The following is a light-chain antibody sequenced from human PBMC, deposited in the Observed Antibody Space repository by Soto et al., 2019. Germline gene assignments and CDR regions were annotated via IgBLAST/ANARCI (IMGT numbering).Light chain of an antibody. CDR2: SNN. J-gene: IGLJ1*01. V-gene: IGLV1-47*02. Sequence: QAVVTQPPSASGTPGQKVFISCSGSSSNIGGTNYAYWYQQLPGAAPKLLMHSNNLRPSGVPERISGSKFGTAASLTISGLQAEDEADYYCFSYAGSTYVFGTGTKLTVL. CDR3: FSYAGSTYV. CDR1: SSNIGGTNY.